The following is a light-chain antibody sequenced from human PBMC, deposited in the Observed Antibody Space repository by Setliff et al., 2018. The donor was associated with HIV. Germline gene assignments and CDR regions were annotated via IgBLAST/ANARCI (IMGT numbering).Light chain of an antibody. Sequence: QPVLTQPASVSRSPGQSITLSCTGSSSDVGNYNLVSWYQHHPGTAPELVIYEVTKRPSGVSNRFSGSKSGNTASLTISGLQAEDEADYYCCSYARSSTYVFGTGTKVTVL. CDR3: CSYARSSTYV. V-gene: IGLV2-23*02. CDR2: EVT. CDR1: SSDVGNYNL. J-gene: IGLJ1*01.